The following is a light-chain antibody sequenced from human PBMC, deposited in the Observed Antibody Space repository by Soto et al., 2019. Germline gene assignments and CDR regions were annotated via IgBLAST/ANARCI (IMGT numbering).Light chain of an antibody. J-gene: IGLJ1*01. Sequence: QSVLTQPASVSGSPGQSITISCTGTSSDVGSYNLVSLYQQHPGKAPKLMIYEGSKRPSGVSNRFSGSKSGNTASLTISGLQAEVEADYYCCSYAGSSTFVFGTGTKVTVL. V-gene: IGLV2-23*01. CDR3: CSYAGSSTFV. CDR2: EGS. CDR1: SSDVGSYNL.